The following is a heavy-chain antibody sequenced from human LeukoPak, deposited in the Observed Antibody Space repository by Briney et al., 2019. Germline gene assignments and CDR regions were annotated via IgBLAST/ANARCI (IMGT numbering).Heavy chain of an antibody. Sequence: GGSLSLSCAASGFTFSSYSMHWVRQAPGKGLEWVAVISYDGSNKYYADSVRGRFTISRDNSKNTLYLQMNSLRAEDTAVYYCAKAGSSSWRGYFDYWGQGTLVTVSS. D-gene: IGHD6-13*01. CDR2: ISYDGSNK. J-gene: IGHJ4*02. V-gene: IGHV3-30*18. CDR1: GFTFSSYS. CDR3: AKAGSSSWRGYFDY.